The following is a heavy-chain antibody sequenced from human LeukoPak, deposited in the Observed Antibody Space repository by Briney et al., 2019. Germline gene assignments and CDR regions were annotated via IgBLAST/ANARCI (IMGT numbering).Heavy chain of an antibody. CDR3: ARGSYYYYYMDV. J-gene: IGHJ6*03. V-gene: IGHV1-2*02. CDR1: GYTFTSYD. CDR2: MNPNSGGT. Sequence: ASVKVSCKASGYTFTSYDINWVRQATGQGLEWMGWMNPNSGGTNYAQKFQGRVTMTRDTSISTAYMELSRLRSDDTAVYYCARGSYYYYYMDVWGKGTTVTISS.